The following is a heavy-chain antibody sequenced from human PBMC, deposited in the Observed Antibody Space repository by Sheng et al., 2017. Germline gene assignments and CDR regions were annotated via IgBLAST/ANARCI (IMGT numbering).Heavy chain of an antibody. CDR2: IYYSGTT. J-gene: IGHJ6*02. Sequence: QVQLQESGPGLVKPSETLSLTCTVSGGSISSDSYYWSWIRQPPGKGLEWIGYIYYSGTTNYNPSLKSRVTMSVDRSKNLFSLKLSSVTAADTALYYCARDRPLARVRGYFYYPGMDVWDQGP. CDR1: GGSISSDSYY. D-gene: IGHD3-10*01. CDR3: ARDRPLARVRGYFYYPGMDV. V-gene: IGHV4-61*03.